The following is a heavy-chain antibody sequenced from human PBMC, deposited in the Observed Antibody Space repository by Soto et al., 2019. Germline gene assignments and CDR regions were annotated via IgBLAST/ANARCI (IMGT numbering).Heavy chain of an antibody. J-gene: IGHJ4*02. Sequence: QVQLVESGGGVVQPGRSLRLSCAASGFTFSGYGMHWVRQAPGKGLEWVAVISYDGSNKYYADSVKGRFTISRDNSKNTLYLQMNSLRAEDTAVYYCAKGAVAAHFDYWGQGTLVTVSS. V-gene: IGHV3-30*18. CDR2: ISYDGSNK. CDR3: AKGAVAAHFDY. D-gene: IGHD6-19*01. CDR1: GFTFSGYG.